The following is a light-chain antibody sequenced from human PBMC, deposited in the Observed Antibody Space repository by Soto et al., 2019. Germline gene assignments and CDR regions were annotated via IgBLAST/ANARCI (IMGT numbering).Light chain of an antibody. V-gene: IGKV3-20*01. J-gene: IGKJ1*01. CDR3: QRYDSLRT. CDR1: QSVRSNS. Sequence: EIALTQSPGTLSLSPGERAALSDRASQSVRSNSLAWYQQKPGQAPRLLIYGASNRATGIPDRFSGSGSGTDFTLTITRLEAEDFAMYYCQRYDSLRTFGQGTKVDIK. CDR2: GAS.